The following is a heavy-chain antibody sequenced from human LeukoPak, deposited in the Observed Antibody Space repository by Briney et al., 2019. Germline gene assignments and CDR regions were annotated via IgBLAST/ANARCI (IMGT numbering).Heavy chain of an antibody. CDR1: GGSISSYY. D-gene: IGHD2-15*01. J-gene: IGHJ4*02. Sequence: SETLSLTCTVSGGSISSYYWSWIRQPPGKGLEWIGYIYYSGSTNYNPSLKSRVTISVDTSKNQFSLKLSSVTAADTAVYYCATGYCSGGSCYSGRDFDYWGQGTLVTVSS. CDR2: IYYSGST. V-gene: IGHV4-59*01. CDR3: ATGYCSGGSCYSGRDFDY.